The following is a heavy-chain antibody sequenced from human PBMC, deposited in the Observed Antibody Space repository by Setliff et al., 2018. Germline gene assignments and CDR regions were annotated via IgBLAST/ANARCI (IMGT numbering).Heavy chain of an antibody. Sequence: GASVKVSCKASGHTFTSYGISWVRQAPGQGLEWMGWISAYNGNTNYAQKLQGRVTMTTDTSTSTAYMELRSLRSDDTAVYYCARVGSSSWLHPDVYYYYGMDVWGQGTTVTVSS. CDR2: ISAYNGNT. V-gene: IGHV1-18*01. CDR1: GHTFTSYG. J-gene: IGHJ6*02. D-gene: IGHD6-13*01. CDR3: ARVGSSSWLHPDVYYYYGMDV.